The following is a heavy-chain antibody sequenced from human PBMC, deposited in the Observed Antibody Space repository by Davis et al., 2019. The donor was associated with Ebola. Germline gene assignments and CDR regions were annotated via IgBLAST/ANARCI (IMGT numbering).Heavy chain of an antibody. V-gene: IGHV4-34*09. CDR3: ARDRPAVVVPAAISYYYYGMDV. D-gene: IGHD2-2*01. J-gene: IGHJ6*02. CDR2: INHSGST. CDR1: GGSFSGYY. Sequence: LRLSCAVYGGSFSGYYWSWIRQPPGKGLEWIGEINHSGSTNYNPSLKSRVTISVDTSKNQFSLKLSSVTAADTAVYYCARDRPAVVVPAAISYYYYGMDVWGQGTTVTVSS.